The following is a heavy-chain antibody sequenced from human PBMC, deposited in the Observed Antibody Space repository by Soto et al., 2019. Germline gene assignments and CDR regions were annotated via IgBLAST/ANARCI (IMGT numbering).Heavy chain of an antibody. CDR1: GFTFSSYE. D-gene: IGHD3-9*01. V-gene: IGHV3-48*03. CDR3: ARTVLRYCDGFTYKRHCFYR. J-gene: IGHJ5*02. CDR2: ISSSGSTI. Sequence: QLGGSLRLSCASSGFTFSSYEMNWVRQAPGKGLEWVSYISSSGSTIYYADSVKGRFTISRDNAKNSLYLQMNSLRAEDTAVYYCARTVLRYCDGFTYKRHCFYRWGQGTLGTV.